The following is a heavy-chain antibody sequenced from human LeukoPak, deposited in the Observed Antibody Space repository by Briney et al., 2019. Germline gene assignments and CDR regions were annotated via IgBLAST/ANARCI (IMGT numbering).Heavy chain of an antibody. CDR1: VYSFTAFY. D-gene: IGHD3-10*01. V-gene: IGHV1-2*02. J-gene: IGHJ4*02. CDR3: ARDGDYGTGSYYRGCIDS. CDR2: IHPRRGDT. Sequence: ASVKVSCKTSVYSFTAFYIHWVRQTPGQGLEWMGWIHPRRGDTNNTQKLQGRVTLTTDTSTSTAGLDLSSLRSDDTAVYYCARDGDYGTGSYYRGCIDSWGQGAPVTVSP.